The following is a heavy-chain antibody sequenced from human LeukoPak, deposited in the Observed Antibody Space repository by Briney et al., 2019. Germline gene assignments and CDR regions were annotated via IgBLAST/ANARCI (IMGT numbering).Heavy chain of an antibody. Sequence: KPSETLSLTCAVYGGSFSGYYWSWIRQPPGKGLEWIGEINHSGSTNYNTSLKSRVTISVDTSKNQFSLKLSSVTAADTAVYYCAVGWKEYYFDYWGQGTLVTVSS. D-gene: IGHD1-1*01. J-gene: IGHJ4*02. CDR1: GGSFSGYY. CDR2: INHSGST. V-gene: IGHV4-34*01. CDR3: AVGWKEYYFDY.